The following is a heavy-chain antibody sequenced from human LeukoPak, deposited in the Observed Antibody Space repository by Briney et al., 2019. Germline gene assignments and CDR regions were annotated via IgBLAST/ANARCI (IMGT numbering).Heavy chain of an antibody. CDR1: GFTFSNAW. J-gene: IGHJ4*02. V-gene: IGHV3-15*01. Sequence: GGSLRLSCAASGFTFSNAWMSWVRQAPGKGLEWVGRIKSKTDGGTTDYAAPVKGRFTISRDDSKSIAYLQMNSLKTEDTAVYYCTRDRYCSSTSCYFDYWGQGTLVTVSS. CDR3: TRDRYCSSTSCYFDY. D-gene: IGHD2-2*01. CDR2: IKSKTDGGTT.